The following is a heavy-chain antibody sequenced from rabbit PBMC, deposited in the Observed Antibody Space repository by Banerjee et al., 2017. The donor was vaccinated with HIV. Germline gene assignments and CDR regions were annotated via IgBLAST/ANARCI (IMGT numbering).Heavy chain of an antibody. CDR3: ARDYIYGDGDYAFSL. J-gene: IGHJ4*01. D-gene: IGHD2-1*01. CDR2: IYGGITSST. CDR1: GFSFSSSYD. Sequence: QSLEESGGDLVKPGASLTLTCTASGFSFSSSYDMCWVRQAPGKGLEWIACIYGGITSSTYYASWAKGRFTISKTSSTTVTLQMTSLTAADTATYFCARDYIYGDGDYAFSLWGPGTLVTVS. V-gene: IGHV1S40*01.